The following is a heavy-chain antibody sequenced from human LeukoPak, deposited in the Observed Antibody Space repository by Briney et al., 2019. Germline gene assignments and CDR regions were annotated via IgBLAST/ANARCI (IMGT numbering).Heavy chain of an antibody. J-gene: IGHJ6*02. Sequence: SETLSLTCTVSGGSISSGGYYWSWIRQHPGKGLEWIGYIYYSGSTYYNPSLKSRVTISVDTSKNQFSLKLSSVTAADTAVYYCARGLLLRNTYYYGMDVWGQGTTVTVSS. CDR3: ARGLLLRNTYYYGMDV. D-gene: IGHD1-14*01. CDR1: GGSISSGGYY. V-gene: IGHV4-31*03. CDR2: IYYSGST.